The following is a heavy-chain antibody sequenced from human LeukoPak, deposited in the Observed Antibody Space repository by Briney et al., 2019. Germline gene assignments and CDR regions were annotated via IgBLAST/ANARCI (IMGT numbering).Heavy chain of an antibody. Sequence: GGSLRLSCAASGFTVSSNYMSWVRQAPGKGLEWVSVIYSGGSTYYADSVKGRFTISRDNSKSTLYIQMNSLRAEDTAVYYCARAGGIAAAGRNGFDIWGQGTMVTVSS. D-gene: IGHD6-13*01. J-gene: IGHJ3*02. V-gene: IGHV3-53*01. CDR3: ARAGGIAAAGRNGFDI. CDR1: GFTVSSNY. CDR2: IYSGGST.